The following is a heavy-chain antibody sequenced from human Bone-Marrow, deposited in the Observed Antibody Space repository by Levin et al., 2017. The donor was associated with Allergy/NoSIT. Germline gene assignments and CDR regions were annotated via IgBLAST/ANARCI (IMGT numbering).Heavy chain of an antibody. J-gene: IGHJ5*02. V-gene: IGHV3-30-3*01. CDR2: ISHDEGTK. Sequence: GESLKISCVASGFTFSIYPMHWVRQAPGKGLEWVALISHDEGTKYYADSVKGRFTLSRDNSKNTLYLQMNRLRRDDTAVYYCARDGPLGAQLYTSPDFSWGQGPLVTVSS. CDR1: GFTFSIYP. D-gene: IGHD2-15*01. CDR3: ARDGPLGAQLYTSPDFS.